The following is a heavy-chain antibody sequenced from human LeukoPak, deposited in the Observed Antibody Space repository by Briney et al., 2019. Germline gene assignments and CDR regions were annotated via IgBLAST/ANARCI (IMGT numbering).Heavy chain of an antibody. CDR1: GFTFSNYA. V-gene: IGHV3-23*01. CDR2: LGGDGDT. D-gene: IGHD3-16*01. Sequence: GGSLRLSCVASGFTFSNYAMSWVRPAPARGLEWVSSLGGDGDTFYADSVKGRFTLSRDDSKNMVYLQLNNLRVEDTAVYYCAKASWVSHADAVLWGQGTPVTVSS. CDR3: AKASWVSHADAVL. J-gene: IGHJ4*02.